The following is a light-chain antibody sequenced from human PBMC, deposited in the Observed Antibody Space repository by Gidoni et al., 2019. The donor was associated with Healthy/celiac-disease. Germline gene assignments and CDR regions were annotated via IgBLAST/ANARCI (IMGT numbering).Light chain of an antibody. J-gene: IGKJ2*01. CDR3: QQSYSTPLYT. V-gene: IGKV1-39*01. CDR1: PSIISL. Sequence: DIQMTQSTSSLSASVGDRVTITCRASPSIISLLNWYQQKPGKAPKLLIYAASSLQSGVPSRFSGSGSGTDFTLTISSLQPEDFATYYCQQSYSTPLYTFGQGTKLEIK. CDR2: AAS.